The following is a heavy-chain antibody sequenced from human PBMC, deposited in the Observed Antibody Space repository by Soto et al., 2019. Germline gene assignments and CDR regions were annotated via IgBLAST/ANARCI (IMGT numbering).Heavy chain of an antibody. D-gene: IGHD2-15*01. Sequence: PSETLSLTCTVSGGYISSYYWSWIRQPPGKGLEWIGYIYYSGSTNYNPSLKSRVTISVDTSKNQFSLKLSSVTAADTAVYYCARDCSGGSCQEGHDAFDIWGQGTMVTVSS. CDR2: IYYSGST. CDR3: ARDCSGGSCQEGHDAFDI. CDR1: GGYISSYY. V-gene: IGHV4-59*01. J-gene: IGHJ3*02.